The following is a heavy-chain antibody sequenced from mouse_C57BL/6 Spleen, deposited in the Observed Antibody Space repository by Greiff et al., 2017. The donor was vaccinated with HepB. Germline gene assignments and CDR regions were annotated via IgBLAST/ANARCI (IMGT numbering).Heavy chain of an antibody. CDR1: GFTFSSYA. CDR3: ARDRDPYYGSSHWYFDV. Sequence: DVKLVESGGGLVKPGGSLKLSCAASGFTFSSYAMSWVRQTPEKRLEWVATISDGGSYTYYPDNVKGRFTISRDNAKNNLYLQMSHLKSEDTAMYYCARDRDPYYGSSHWYFDVWGTGTTVTVSS. V-gene: IGHV5-4*01. CDR2: ISDGGSYT. D-gene: IGHD1-1*01. J-gene: IGHJ1*03.